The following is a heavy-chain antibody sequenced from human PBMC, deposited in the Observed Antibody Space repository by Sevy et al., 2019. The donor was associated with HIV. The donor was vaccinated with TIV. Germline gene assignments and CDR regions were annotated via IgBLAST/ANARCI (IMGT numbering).Heavy chain of an antibody. J-gene: IGHJ4*02. V-gene: IGHV3-23*01. CDR1: GFIFSGSA. Sequence: GWSLRLSCAASGFIFSGSAMSWVRQAPGKGLEWVASISGSGGFTYYADSVKGRFTISRDNFKNTVDLEMKSLRAEDTAVYYCAKDPLNIAARFDYWGQGTLVTVSS. CDR2: ISGSGGFT. D-gene: IGHD6-6*01. CDR3: AKDPLNIAARFDY.